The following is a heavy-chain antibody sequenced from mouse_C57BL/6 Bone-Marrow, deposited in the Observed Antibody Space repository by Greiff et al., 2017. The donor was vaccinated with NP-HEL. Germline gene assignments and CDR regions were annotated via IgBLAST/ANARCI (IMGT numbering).Heavy chain of an antibody. CDR1: GYTFTSYG. V-gene: IGHV1-81*01. D-gene: IGHD1-1*01. J-gene: IGHJ4*01. Sequence: VMLVESGAELARPGASVKLSCKASGYTFTSYGISWVKQRTGQGLEWIGEIYPRSGNTYYNEKFKGKATLTADKSSSTAYMELRSLTSEDSAVYFCARHDYYGSNAMDYWGQGTSVTVSS. CDR3: ARHDYYGSNAMDY. CDR2: IYPRSGNT.